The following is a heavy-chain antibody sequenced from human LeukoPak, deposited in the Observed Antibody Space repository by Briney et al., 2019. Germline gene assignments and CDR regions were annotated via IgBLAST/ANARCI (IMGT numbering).Heavy chain of an antibody. CDR2: IYYSGST. J-gene: IGHJ6*04. D-gene: IGHD3-9*01. Sequence: PSETLSLTCTVSGGSISSYYWSWIRQPPGKGLEWIGYIYYSGSTNYNPSLKSRVTISVDTSKNQFSLKLSSVTAADTAVYYCARSTFRDDILTGHFPVDVWGKGTTVTVSS. CDR1: GGSISSYY. V-gene: IGHV4-59*01. CDR3: ARSTFRDDILTGHFPVDV.